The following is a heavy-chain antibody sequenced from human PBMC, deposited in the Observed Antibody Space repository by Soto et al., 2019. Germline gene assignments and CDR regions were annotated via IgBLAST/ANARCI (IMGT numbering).Heavy chain of an antibody. CDR2: VRSTAFGGTI. J-gene: IGHJ4*01. CDR3: ARAPYSRGYYFDY. Sequence: EVQVVESGGSFVKPGQALRRSCTTSGFTSGEYAMSWFRQAPGKGLEWVGLVRSTAFGGTISYSKSLQDIFTISRDDSTNISYLQMNSLEVEDTAMYYCARAPYSRGYYFDYWGQGTLVTVSA. D-gene: IGHD3-22*01. V-gene: IGHV3-49*05. CDR1: GFTSGEYA.